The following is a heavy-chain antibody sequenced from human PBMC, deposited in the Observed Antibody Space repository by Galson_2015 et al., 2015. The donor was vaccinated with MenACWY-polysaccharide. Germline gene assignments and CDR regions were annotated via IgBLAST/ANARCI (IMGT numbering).Heavy chain of an antibody. CDR1: GFTFSTYW. Sequence: SLRISCAASGFTFSTYWTNWVRQAPGKGLEWVAIIKQDGSAIHYMDSVRGRFTISRDNAKNSLYLQMNSLRAEDTAVYYCAGGSGYLIDDWGQGTVVTASS. CDR3: AGGSGYLIDD. V-gene: IGHV3-7*03. CDR2: IKQDGSAI. J-gene: IGHJ4*02. D-gene: IGHD2-2*03.